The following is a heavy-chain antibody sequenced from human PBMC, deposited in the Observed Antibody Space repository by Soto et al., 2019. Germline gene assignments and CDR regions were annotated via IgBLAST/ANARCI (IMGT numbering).Heavy chain of an antibody. CDR2: INHSGST. Sequence: SETLSLTCAVYGGSFSGYYWSWIRQPPGKGLEWIGEINHSGSTNYNPSLKSRVTISVDTSKNQFSLKLSSVTAADTAVYYCARPATIFGVAQTNYFDYWGQGTLVTVSS. CDR1: GGSFSGYY. D-gene: IGHD3-3*01. V-gene: IGHV4-34*01. CDR3: ARPATIFGVAQTNYFDY. J-gene: IGHJ4*02.